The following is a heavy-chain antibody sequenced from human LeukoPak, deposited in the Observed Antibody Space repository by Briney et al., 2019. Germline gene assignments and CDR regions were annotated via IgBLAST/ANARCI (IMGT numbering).Heavy chain of an antibody. CDR3: ARDASPHYDILTGYYRTYYYYYYMDV. CDR1: GGSISSSTYY. CDR2: IYYSGST. J-gene: IGHJ6*03. D-gene: IGHD3-9*01. Sequence: PSETLSLTCTVSGGSISSSTYYWGWIRQPPGKGLEWFGSIYYSGSTYYNPSLKSRVTMSVDTSKNQFSLKLSSVTAADTAVYYCARDASPHYDILTGYYRTYYYYYYMDVWGKGTTVTISS. V-gene: IGHV4-39*07.